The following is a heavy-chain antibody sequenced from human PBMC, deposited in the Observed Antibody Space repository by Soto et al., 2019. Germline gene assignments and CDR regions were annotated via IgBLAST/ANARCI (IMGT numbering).Heavy chain of an antibody. CDR1: GGSFCGYY. J-gene: IGHJ4*02. CDR3: ARRGGTATDWDCDY. Sequence: SETLCLTGAVYGGSFCGYYWSWIRQPPGKGLEWIGEINHSGSTNYNPSLKSRVTISVDTSKNQFSLKLSSVTAPDTAVYYCARRGGTATDWDCDYWGQGTLVTV. CDR2: INHSGST. D-gene: IGHD5-18*01. V-gene: IGHV4-34*01.